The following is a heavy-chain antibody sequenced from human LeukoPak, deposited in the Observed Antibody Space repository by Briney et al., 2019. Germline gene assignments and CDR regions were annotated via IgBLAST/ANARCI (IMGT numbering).Heavy chain of an antibody. D-gene: IGHD6-6*01. V-gene: IGHV1-69*05. CDR1: GGTFSSYA. CDR2: IIPIFGTA. J-gene: IGHJ6*03. Sequence: GASVKVSCKASGGTFSSYAISWVRQAPGQGLEWMGGIIPIFGTANYAQKFQGRVTITTDESTSTAYMELSSLRSEDTAVYYCARGREYSSLAWYYYYYMDVWGKGTTVTVSS. CDR3: ARGREYSSLAWYYYYYMDV.